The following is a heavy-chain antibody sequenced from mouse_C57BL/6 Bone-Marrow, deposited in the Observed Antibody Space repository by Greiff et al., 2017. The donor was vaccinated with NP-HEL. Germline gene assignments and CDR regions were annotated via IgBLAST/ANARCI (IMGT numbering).Heavy chain of an antibody. CDR3: ARTGDSYDMDY. D-gene: IGHD2-13*01. V-gene: IGHV1-53*01. J-gene: IGHJ4*01. CDR2: INPSNGGT. Sequence: QVQLQQPGTELVKPGASVKLSCKASGYTFTSYWMHWVKQRPGQGLEWIGNINPSNGGTNYTEKFKSKATLPVDKSYSTAYMQLSSLTSEDSAVDYCARTGDSYDMDYWGQGTSVTVSS. CDR1: GYTFTSYW.